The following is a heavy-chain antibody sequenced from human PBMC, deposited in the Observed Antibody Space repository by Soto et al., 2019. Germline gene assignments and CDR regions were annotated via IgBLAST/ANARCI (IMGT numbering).Heavy chain of an antibody. Sequence: QVHLEQSGAEVKKPGSSVKVSCKAAGGTFSTYTLIWVRQAPGQGLEWMGRNIPMLTVTNSAQKFQGRVHLTADESTSTAFMELPSLTSDDTAVYYCSIGSWSAETFDVWCQGTMVTVSS. D-gene: IGHD2-2*01. J-gene: IGHJ3*01. CDR1: GGTFSTYT. CDR2: NIPMLTVT. CDR3: SIGSWSAETFDV. V-gene: IGHV1-69*02.